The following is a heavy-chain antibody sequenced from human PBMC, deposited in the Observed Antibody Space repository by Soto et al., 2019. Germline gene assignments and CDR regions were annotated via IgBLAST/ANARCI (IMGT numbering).Heavy chain of an antibody. CDR1: GFTLSSSA. V-gene: IGHV3-23*01. D-gene: IGHD6-19*01. J-gene: IGHJ4*02. Sequence: GRSLRLSCVACGFTLSSSAMTWVRQAPGKGMGWVSAISAGGGSAYYAVPVKGLFTISRDNSKTTLYRQMNSLRAEDTAVYYCAKVRSAWFFDYWAQGTLVTVYS. CDR3: AKVRSAWFFDY. CDR2: ISAGGGSA.